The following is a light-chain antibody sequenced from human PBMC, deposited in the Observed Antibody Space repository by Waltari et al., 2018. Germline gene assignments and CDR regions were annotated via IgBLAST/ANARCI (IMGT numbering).Light chain of an antibody. Sequence: QSVLTQPPSVSGAPGQRVTISCTGSFSHLGTSSAVHWYRQVPGTAPKLLIYGNNNRPSGVPDRVSGSKSGTSASLAITGLQAEDEADYFCQSYDNSLNAVIFGGGTKLTVL. CDR2: GNN. CDR3: QSYDNSLNAVI. J-gene: IGLJ2*01. CDR1: FSHLGTSSA. V-gene: IGLV1-40*01.